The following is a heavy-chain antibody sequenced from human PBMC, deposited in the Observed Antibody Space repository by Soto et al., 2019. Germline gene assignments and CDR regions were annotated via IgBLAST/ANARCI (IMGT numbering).Heavy chain of an antibody. CDR1: GVIFPTFD. CDR2: IAHDGSHE. Sequence: PGHCFTGSGVIFPTFDMHWVRQTPGRGLEWVALIAHDGSHEHHADSVKGRFTISRDNSKDTLYLQMNSLRSDDTGVYYCAKDMGITVSVKDHNYRGQ. V-gene: IGHV3-30*18. CDR3: AKDMGITVSVKDHNY. D-gene: IGHD2-15*01. J-gene: IGHJ4*02.